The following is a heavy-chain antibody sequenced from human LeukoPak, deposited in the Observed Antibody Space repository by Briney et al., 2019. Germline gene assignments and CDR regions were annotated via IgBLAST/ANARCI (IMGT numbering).Heavy chain of an antibody. CDR1: GDSVSSNSAA. Sequence: SQTLSLTCAISGDSVSSNSAAWNWIRQSPSRGLEWLGRTYYRSKWYNDYAVSVKSRITINPDTSKNQFSLQLNSVTPEDTAVYYCARDPLYCSGGCCYYYYGMDVWGQGTTVTVSS. J-gene: IGHJ6*02. V-gene: IGHV6-1*01. CDR2: TYYRSKWYN. CDR3: ARDPLYCSGGCCYYYYGMDV. D-gene: IGHD2-15*01.